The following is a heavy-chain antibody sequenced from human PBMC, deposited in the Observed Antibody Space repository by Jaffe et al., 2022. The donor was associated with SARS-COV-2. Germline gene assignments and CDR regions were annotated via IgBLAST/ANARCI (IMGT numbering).Heavy chain of an antibody. CDR3: ARAHGPPDGIEGPASGARLFDY. Sequence: QVQLQESGPGLVRPSETLSLTCTVSGGSVNSRSYFWNWIRQPPGKELEWIGYIYYTGGTNYNPSLKSRVTMSVDTSKNKFSLKLSSVTATDTAVYYCARAHGPPDGIEGPASGARLFDYWGQGSLVAVPS. V-gene: IGHV4-61*01. J-gene: IGHJ4*02. D-gene: IGHD2-15*01. CDR1: GGSVNSRSYF. CDR2: IYYTGGT.